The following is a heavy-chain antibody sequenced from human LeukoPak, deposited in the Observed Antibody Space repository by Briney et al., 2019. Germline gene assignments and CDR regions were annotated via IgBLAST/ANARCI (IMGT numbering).Heavy chain of an antibody. CDR1: GGTFSSYA. Sequence: SVKVSCKASGGTFSSYAISWVRQAPGQGLEWMGGIIPIFGTANYAQKFQGRVTITTDESTSTAYMELSSLRSEDTAVYYCARNVNDTTGTSWGFDYWGQGTLVTVS. J-gene: IGHJ4*02. V-gene: IGHV1-69*05. D-gene: IGHD1-1*01. CDR2: IIPIFGTA. CDR3: ARNVNDTTGTSWGFDY.